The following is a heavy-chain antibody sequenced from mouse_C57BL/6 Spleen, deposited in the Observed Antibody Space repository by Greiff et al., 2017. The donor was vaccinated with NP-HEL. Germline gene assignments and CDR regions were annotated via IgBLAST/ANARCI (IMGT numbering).Heavy chain of an antibody. CDR2: ISSGSSTI. CDR3: ARNSMDY. CDR1: GFTFSDYG. V-gene: IGHV5-17*01. Sequence: VQLKESGGGLVKPGGSLKLSCAASGFTFSDYGMHWVRQAPEKGLEWVAYISSGSSTIYYADTVKGRFTISRDNAKNTLFLQMTSLRSEDTAMYYCARNSMDYWGQGTSVTVSS. J-gene: IGHJ4*01.